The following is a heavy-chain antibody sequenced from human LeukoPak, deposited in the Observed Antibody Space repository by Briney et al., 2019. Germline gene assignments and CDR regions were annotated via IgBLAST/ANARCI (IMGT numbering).Heavy chain of an antibody. V-gene: IGHV3-74*01. CDR1: GFTFSTYG. CDR3: ARVYYDFWSGYYGFDI. J-gene: IGHJ3*02. D-gene: IGHD3-3*01. CDR2: INTDGSST. Sequence: PGGSLRLSCVASGFTFSTYGMHWVRQAPGKGLVWVSRINTDGSSTSYADSVKGRFTISRDNAKNTLYLQMNSLRAEDTAVYYCARVYYDFWSGYYGFDIWGQGTMVTVSS.